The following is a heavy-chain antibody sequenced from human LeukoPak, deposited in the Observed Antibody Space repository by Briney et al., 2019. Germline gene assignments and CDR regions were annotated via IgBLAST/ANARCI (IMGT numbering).Heavy chain of an antibody. D-gene: IGHD3-10*01. V-gene: IGHV4-34*01. J-gene: IGHJ4*02. CDR2: INHSGST. CDR3: ARGGSGSYQVDFDY. CDR1: GGSFSGYY. Sequence: SETLSLTCAVYGGSFSGYYWSWIRQPPGKGLERIGEINHSGSTNYNPSLKSRVTISVDTSKNQFSLKLSSVTAADTAVYYCARGGSGSYQVDFDYWGQGTLVSVSS.